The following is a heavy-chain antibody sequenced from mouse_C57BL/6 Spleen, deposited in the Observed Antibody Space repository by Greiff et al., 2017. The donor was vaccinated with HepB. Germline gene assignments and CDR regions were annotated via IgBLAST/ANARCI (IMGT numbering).Heavy chain of an antibody. CDR2: IHPNSGST. V-gene: IGHV1-64*01. CDR1: GYTFTSYW. CDR3: ARAPPTAYFDY. Sequence: QVQLQQSGAELVKPGASVKLSCKASGYTFTSYWMHWVKQRPGQGLEWIGMIHPNSGSTNYNEKFKSKATLTVDKSSSTAYMQLSSLTSEDSAVYYCARAPPTAYFDYWGQGTTLTVSS. J-gene: IGHJ2*01. D-gene: IGHD1-2*01.